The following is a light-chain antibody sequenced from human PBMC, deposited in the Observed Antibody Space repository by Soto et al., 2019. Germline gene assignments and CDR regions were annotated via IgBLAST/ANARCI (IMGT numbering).Light chain of an antibody. CDR1: SSDVGDYSY. V-gene: IGLV2-11*01. CDR3: CSFAGSYTFVQ. CDR2: DVN. Sequence: QSALTQPRSVSGSPGQSVTISCTETSSDVGDYSYISWYQQHPGKAPKVMIYDVNKRPSGVPDRFSGSKSGNTASLTISGLQAEDEADYHCCSFAGSYTFVQFGGGTKLTVL. J-gene: IGLJ2*01.